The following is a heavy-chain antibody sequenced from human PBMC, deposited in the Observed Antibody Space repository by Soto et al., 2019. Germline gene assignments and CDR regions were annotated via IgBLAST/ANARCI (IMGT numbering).Heavy chain of an antibody. CDR1: GGSIRSYY. D-gene: IGHD5-18*01. Sequence: PSETLSLTCTVTGGSIRSYYWSWIRQPAGKGLEWIGRIYTSGSTNYNPSLKSRVTMSVDTSKNQFSLKLSSVTAEDTAVYYCAKAYSYGGPPGDYWGQGTLVTVSS. V-gene: IGHV4-4*07. CDR2: IYTSGST. CDR3: AKAYSYGGPPGDY. J-gene: IGHJ4*02.